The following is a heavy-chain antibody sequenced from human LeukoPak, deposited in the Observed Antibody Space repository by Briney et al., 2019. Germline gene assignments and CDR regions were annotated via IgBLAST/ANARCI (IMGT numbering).Heavy chain of an antibody. CDR3: ARGDSSGSKWFDP. Sequence: PSETLSLTCTVSGGSISSSSYYWGWIRQPPGKGLEWIGSIYYSGSTYYNPSLKSRVVIAVDTSKKQFSLKLNSVTASDTAVYYCARGDSSGSKWFDPWGQGTLVTVSS. CDR1: GGSISSSSYY. D-gene: IGHD3-22*01. CDR2: IYYSGST. J-gene: IGHJ5*02. V-gene: IGHV4-39*07.